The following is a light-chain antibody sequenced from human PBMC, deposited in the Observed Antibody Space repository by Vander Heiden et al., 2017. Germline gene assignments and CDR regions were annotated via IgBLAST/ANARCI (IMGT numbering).Light chain of an antibody. J-gene: IGKJ1*01. Sequence: IVLTQSPGTLSLSPGERATLSCRASQSVSSSYLAGYQQKPGQAPRLLIYGASSRATGIPDRFSGSGSGTDFTLTISRLEPEDFAVYYCQQEGSSPRTFGQGTKVEIK. CDR3: QQEGSSPRT. CDR1: QSVSSSY. V-gene: IGKV3-20*01. CDR2: GAS.